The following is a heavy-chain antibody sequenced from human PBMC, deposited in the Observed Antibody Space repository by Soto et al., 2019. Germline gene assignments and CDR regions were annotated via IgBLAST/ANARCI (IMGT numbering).Heavy chain of an antibody. CDR3: ARDDDYDFWSGYLYYFDY. J-gene: IGHJ4*02. Sequence: ASVKVSCKASGYTFTSYAMHWVRQAPGQRLEWMGWINAGNGNTKYSQKFQGRVTITRDTSASTDYMELSSLRSEDTAVYYCARDDDYDFWSGYLYYFDYWGQGTLVTVSS. CDR2: INAGNGNT. V-gene: IGHV1-3*01. D-gene: IGHD3-3*01. CDR1: GYTFTSYA.